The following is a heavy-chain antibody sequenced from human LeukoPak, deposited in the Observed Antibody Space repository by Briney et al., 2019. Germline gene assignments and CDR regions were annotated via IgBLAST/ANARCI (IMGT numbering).Heavy chain of an antibody. J-gene: IGHJ4*02. Sequence: SVKVSCKASGGTFSSYAISWVRQAPGQGLEWMGGIIPIFGTANYAQKFQGRVTITADESTSTAYMELSSLRAEDTAVYYCAKWSLILWSSSSGGFDSWGQGTLVTVSS. CDR1: GGTFSSYA. CDR2: IIPIFGTA. V-gene: IGHV1-69*13. D-gene: IGHD6-6*01. CDR3: AKWSLILWSSSSGGFDS.